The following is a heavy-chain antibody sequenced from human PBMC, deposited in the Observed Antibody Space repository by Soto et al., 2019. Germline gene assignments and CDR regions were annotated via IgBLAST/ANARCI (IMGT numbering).Heavy chain of an antibody. V-gene: IGHV3-23*01. CDR2: ISGSGGST. CDR1: GFTFSSYA. D-gene: IGHD5-18*01. CDR3: AKDQMGYSYLYGMDV. Sequence: PXGSLRLSCSAAGFTFSSYAMSWVRQAPGKGLEWVSAISGSGGSTYYADSVKGRFTISRDNSKNTLYLQMNSLRAEDTAVYYCAKDQMGYSYLYGMDVWGQGTTVTVSS. J-gene: IGHJ6*02.